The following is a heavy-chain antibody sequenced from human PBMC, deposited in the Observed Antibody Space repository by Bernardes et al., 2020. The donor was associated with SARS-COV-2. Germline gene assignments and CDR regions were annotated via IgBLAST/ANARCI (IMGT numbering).Heavy chain of an antibody. D-gene: IGHD2-15*01. Sequence: ASVKVSCKASGYTFTGYYMHWVRQAPGQGLEWMGRINPNSGGTNYAQKFPGRVTMTRDTSISTAYMELSRLRSDDTAVYYCARDRPRGRAAGYYMDVWGKGTTVTVSS. CDR3: ARDRPRGRAAGYYMDV. V-gene: IGHV1-2*06. J-gene: IGHJ6*03. CDR1: GYTFTGYY. CDR2: INPNSGGT.